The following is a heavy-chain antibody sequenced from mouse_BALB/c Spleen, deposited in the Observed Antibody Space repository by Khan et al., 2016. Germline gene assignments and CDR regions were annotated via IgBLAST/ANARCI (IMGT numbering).Heavy chain of an antibody. J-gene: IGHJ3*01. CDR3: ARGGHGSSYVWFDY. CDR2: INPSTGHS. D-gene: IGHD1-1*01. CDR1: GYIFTSYW. V-gene: IGHV1-7*01. Sequence: QVQLQQSGAELAKPGASVKMSCKASGYIFTSYWMHWVKQRPGQGLEWIGYINPSTGHSEHKEKFKDKATSTADKSSSTSYMELSSLTSEDSAVYYCARGGHGSSYVWFDYGGQGTLVTVSA.